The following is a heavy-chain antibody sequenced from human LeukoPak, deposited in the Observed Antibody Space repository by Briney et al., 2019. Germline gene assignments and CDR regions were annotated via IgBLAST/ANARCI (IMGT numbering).Heavy chain of an antibody. Sequence: SVKVSCKASGGTFSSYAISWVRQAPGQGLEWMGGIIPIFGTANYAQKFQGRVTITADESTSTAYMELSGLRSEDTAVYYCARDRVVVPAAIGGENYYYMDVWGKGTTVTVSS. D-gene: IGHD2-2*01. CDR1: GGTFSSYA. CDR3: ARDRVVVPAAIGGENYYYMDV. J-gene: IGHJ6*03. CDR2: IIPIFGTA. V-gene: IGHV1-69*13.